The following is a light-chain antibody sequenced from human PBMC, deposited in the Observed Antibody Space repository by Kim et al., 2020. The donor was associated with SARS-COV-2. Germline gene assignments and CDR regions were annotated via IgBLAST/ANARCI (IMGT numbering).Light chain of an antibody. CDR1: SRDLRNYNP. CDR3: CSYAGSSTFVI. V-gene: IGLV2-23*02. CDR2: EVN. J-gene: IGLJ2*01. Sequence: QSITSACTWTSRDLRNYNPVSSYQQPQGTAPKLKIFEVNKRPSGVSNRFSGSKSGDTASLTISGLQAEDESDYYCCSYAGSSTFVIFGGGTQLTVL.